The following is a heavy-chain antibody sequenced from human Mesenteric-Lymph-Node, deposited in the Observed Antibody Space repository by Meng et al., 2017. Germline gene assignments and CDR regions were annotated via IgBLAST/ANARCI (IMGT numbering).Heavy chain of an antibody. V-gene: IGHV3-7*04. CDR3: ARGYSGSYRVDY. CDR1: GFIFSSYW. Sequence: GESLKISCAASGFIFSSYWMSWVRQAPGKGLEWVANIKQDGSEKYYVDSVKGRFTISRDNAKNSLYLQMNSLRAEDTAVYYCARGYSGSYRVDYWGQGTLVTVSS. D-gene: IGHD1-26*01. CDR2: IKQDGSEK. J-gene: IGHJ4*02.